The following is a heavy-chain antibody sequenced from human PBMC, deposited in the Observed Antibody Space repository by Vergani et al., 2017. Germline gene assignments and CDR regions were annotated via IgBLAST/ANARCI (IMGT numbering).Heavy chain of an antibody. CDR2: IIPVFGTA. J-gene: IGHJ6*03. D-gene: IGHD3-10*01. V-gene: IGHV1-69*01. CDR1: GGTFSFYA. Sequence: QVQLVQSGAEVKKTGSSVKVSCKASGGTFSFYAISWVRQAPGQGLEWMGGIIPVFGTANYEQKFQGRVTITADESTSTAYMELSSLRSEDTAVYYTARGNSGRLPKYYYHYYMDVWGKGTTVTVAS. CDR3: ARGNSGRLPKYYYHYYMDV.